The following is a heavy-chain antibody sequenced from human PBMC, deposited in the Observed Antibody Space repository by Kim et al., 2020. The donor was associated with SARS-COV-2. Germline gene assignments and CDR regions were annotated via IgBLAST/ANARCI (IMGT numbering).Heavy chain of an antibody. V-gene: IGHV4-39*01. J-gene: IGHJ4*02. CDR2: IYYSGST. CDR3: ARPSGSYPYYFDY. Sequence: SETLSLTCTVSGGSISSSSYYWGWIRQPPGKGLEWIGSIYYSGSTYYNPFLKSRVTISVDTSKNQFSLKLSSVTAADTAVYYCARPSGSYPYYFDYWGQGTLVTVSS. CDR1: GGSISSSSYY. D-gene: IGHD1-26*01.